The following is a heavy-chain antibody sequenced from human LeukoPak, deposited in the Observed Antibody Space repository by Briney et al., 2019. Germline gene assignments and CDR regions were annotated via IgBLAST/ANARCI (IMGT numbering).Heavy chain of an antibody. D-gene: IGHD4-23*01. CDR1: GYTFTSYY. J-gene: IGHJ4*02. CDR3: AREGATVVYFDY. CDR2: IIPIFGTA. Sequence: ASVTVSCKASGYTFTSYYMHWVRQAPGQGLEWMGGIIPIFGTANYAQKFQGRVTITADESTSTAYMELSSLRSEDTAVYYCAREGATVVYFDYWGQGTLVTVSS. V-gene: IGHV1-69*13.